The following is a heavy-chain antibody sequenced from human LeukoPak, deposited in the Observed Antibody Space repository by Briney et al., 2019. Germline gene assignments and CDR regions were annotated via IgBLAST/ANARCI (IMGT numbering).Heavy chain of an antibody. J-gene: IGHJ5*02. D-gene: IGHD3-10*01. V-gene: IGHV4-34*01. Sequence: SETLSLTCAVYGGSFSGYYWSWIRQPPGKGLEWIGEINHGGSTNYNPSLKSRVTISVDTSKNQFSLKLSSVTAADTAVYYCARGQKVRGVIIRSYWFDPWGQGTLVTVSS. CDR2: INHGGST. CDR1: GGSFSGYY. CDR3: ARGQKVRGVIIRSYWFDP.